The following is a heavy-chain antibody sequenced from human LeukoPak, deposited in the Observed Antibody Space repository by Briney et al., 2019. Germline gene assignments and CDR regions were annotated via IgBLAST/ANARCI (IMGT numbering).Heavy chain of an antibody. CDR1: GGSISSSNW. CDR3: ARGGAAGTYYYYGMDV. J-gene: IGHJ6*02. D-gene: IGHD6-13*01. V-gene: IGHV4-4*02. Sequence: PSETLSLTCAVSGGSISSSNWWSWVRQPPGKGLEWIGEINHSGSTNYNPSLKSRVTISVDTSKNQFSLKLSSVTAADTAVYYCARGGAAGTYYYYGMDVWGQGTTVTVSS. CDR2: INHSGST.